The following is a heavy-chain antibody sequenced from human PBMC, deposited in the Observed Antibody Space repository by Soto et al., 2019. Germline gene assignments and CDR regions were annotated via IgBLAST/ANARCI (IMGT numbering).Heavy chain of an antibody. CDR2: IWYDGSNK. J-gene: IGHJ4*02. CDR3: ARDVVWFHDGSGSYSPFFSDY. Sequence: GGSLRLSCAASGFTFSSYGMHWVRQAPGKGLEWVAVIWYDGSNKYYADSVKGRFTISRDNSKNTRYLQMNSLRAEDTAVYYCARDVVWFHDGSGSYSPFFSDYWGQGTLVTVSS. CDR1: GFTFSSYG. V-gene: IGHV3-33*01. D-gene: IGHD3-10*01.